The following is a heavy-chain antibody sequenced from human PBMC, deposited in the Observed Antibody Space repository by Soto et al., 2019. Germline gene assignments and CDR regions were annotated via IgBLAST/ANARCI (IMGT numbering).Heavy chain of an antibody. D-gene: IGHD6-19*01. CDR3: AREAVSGRTGFDY. CDR2: VNAYNGNT. J-gene: IGHJ4*02. Sequence: ASVKVSCKASGYTFTSYGVSWVRRAPGQGLEWMGWVNAYNGNTNYAQKFQGRVTMTTDTSTSTAYMELRSLRSDDTAVYYCAREAVSGRTGFDYWGQRTLVTVSS. CDR1: GYTFTSYG. V-gene: IGHV1-18*01.